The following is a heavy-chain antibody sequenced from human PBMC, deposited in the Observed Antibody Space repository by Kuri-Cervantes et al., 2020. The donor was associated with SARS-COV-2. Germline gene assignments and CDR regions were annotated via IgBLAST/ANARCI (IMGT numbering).Heavy chain of an antibody. CDR2: ISGSGGST. V-gene: IGHV3-23*01. J-gene: IGHJ4*02. Sequence: GESLKISCAASGFTFSSYAMSWVRQAPGKGLEWVSAISGSGGSTYYADSVKGRFTISRDNSKNTLYLQMNSLRAEDTAVCYCAKDLGGYVGYWGQGTLVTVSS. CDR3: AKDLGGYVGY. CDR1: GFTFSSYA. D-gene: IGHD3-22*01.